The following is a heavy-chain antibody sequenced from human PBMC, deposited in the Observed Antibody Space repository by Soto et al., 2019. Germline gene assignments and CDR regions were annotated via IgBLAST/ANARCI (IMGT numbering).Heavy chain of an antibody. J-gene: IGHJ5*02. CDR1: GFVVSETY. V-gene: IGHV3-53*01. Sequence: EVQVVESGGGLIQPGGSLRLSCAASGFVVSETYMSWVRQAPGRGLQWVSFTYSGGSTYYADSVKGRFTISRDSSRNTLYLQMNILRVEDTAGYYCARDCGGGSCYPALGAWGQGTLVTVSS. D-gene: IGHD2-15*01. CDR2: TYSGGST. CDR3: ARDCGGGSCYPALGA.